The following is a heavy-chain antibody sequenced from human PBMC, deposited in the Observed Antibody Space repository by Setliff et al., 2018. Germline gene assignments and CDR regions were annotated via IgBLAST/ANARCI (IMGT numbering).Heavy chain of an antibody. CDR3: VRDTTSGWMLTN. CDR2: ISSSSSTI. J-gene: IGHJ4*02. V-gene: IGHV3-48*04. Sequence: PGGSLRLSCAASGFTFSSYSINWVRQAPGKGLEWVSCISSSSSTIYYADSVKGRFTISRDNAKNSLYLRMNSLRAEDTAVYYCVRDTTSGWMLTNWGQGTLVTVSS. CDR1: GFTFSSYS. D-gene: IGHD6-25*01.